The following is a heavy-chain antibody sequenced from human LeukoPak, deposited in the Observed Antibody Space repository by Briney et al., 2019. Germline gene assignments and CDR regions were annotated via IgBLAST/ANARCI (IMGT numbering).Heavy chain of an antibody. V-gene: IGHV4-31*03. J-gene: IGHJ4*02. D-gene: IGHD1-14*01. Sequence: ASQTLSLTCTVSGGSTSSGGYYWSWIRQHPGKGLEWIGYIYYSGSTYYNPSLKSRVTISVDTSKNQFSLKLSSVTAADTAVYYCARAPEARLSSYFDYWGQGTLVTVSS. CDR3: ARAPEARLSSYFDY. CDR1: GGSTSSGGYY. CDR2: IYYSGST.